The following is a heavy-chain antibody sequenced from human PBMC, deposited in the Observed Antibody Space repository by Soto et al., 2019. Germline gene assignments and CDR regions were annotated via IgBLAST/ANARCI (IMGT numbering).Heavy chain of an antibody. V-gene: IGHV1-46*01. Sequence: ASVKLSCKASGYTFTNYYMHWVRQAPGQGLEWMGIINPSSGSTTYAQKFQGRVTMTRDTSTTTVYMGLSSLRSEDTAIYYCAKANTAHYYIDYWGQGTLVTVSS. CDR3: AKANTAHYYIDY. J-gene: IGHJ4*02. D-gene: IGHD4-17*01. CDR1: GYTFTNYY. CDR2: INPSSGST.